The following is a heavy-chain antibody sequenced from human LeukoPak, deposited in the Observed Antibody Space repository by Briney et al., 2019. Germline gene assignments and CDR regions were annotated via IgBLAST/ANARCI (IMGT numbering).Heavy chain of an antibody. CDR1: GFTFSDYY. D-gene: IGHD2-15*01. J-gene: IGHJ4*02. CDR2: ISYSSSTI. V-gene: IGHV3-11*01. Sequence: GGSLRLSCAASGFTFSDYYMSWIRQAPGKGLEWVSYISYSSSTIYYADSVKGRFTISRDNAKNFLYLQMNSLRAEDTAIYYCAGRASDSYLLYWGQGILVTVSA. CDR3: AGRASDSYLLY.